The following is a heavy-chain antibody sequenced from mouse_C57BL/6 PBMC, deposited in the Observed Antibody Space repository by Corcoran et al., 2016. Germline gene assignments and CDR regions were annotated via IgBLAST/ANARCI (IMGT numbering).Heavy chain of an antibody. V-gene: IGHV1-76*01. CDR3: ARDDGYYEGFAY. CDR1: GYTFTDYY. Sequence: QVQLKQSGAELVRPGASVKLSCKASGYTFTDYYINWVKQRPGQGLEWIARIYPGSGNTYYNEKFKGKATLTAEKSSSTAYMQLSSLTSEDSAVYFCARDDGYYEGFAYWGQGTLVTVSA. CDR2: IYPGSGNT. D-gene: IGHD2-3*01. J-gene: IGHJ3*01.